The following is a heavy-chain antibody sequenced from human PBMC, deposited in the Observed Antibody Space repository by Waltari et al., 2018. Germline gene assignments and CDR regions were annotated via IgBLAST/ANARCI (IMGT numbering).Heavy chain of an antibody. CDR2: IRYDGSNK. V-gene: IGHV3-30*02. CDR1: GFTFSSYG. D-gene: IGHD2-21*01. J-gene: IGHJ4*02. CDR3: AEEGEGY. Sequence: QVQLVESGGGVVQPGGSLRLSCAAAGFTFSSYGMHGVRPAPGKGLEWVSFIRYDGSNKYYADSVKGRFTISRDNSKNTLYLQMNSLRAEDTAVYYCAEEGEGYWGQGTLVTVSS.